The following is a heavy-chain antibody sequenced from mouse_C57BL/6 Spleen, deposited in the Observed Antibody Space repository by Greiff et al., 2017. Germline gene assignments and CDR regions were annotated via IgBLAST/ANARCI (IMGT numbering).Heavy chain of an antibody. Sequence: EVKLMESGPVLVKPGASVKMSCKASGYTFTDYYMNWVKQSHGKSLEWIGVINPYNGGTSYNQKFKGKATLTVDKSSSTAYMELNSLTSEDSAVYYCAIYYGNYESYAMDYWGQGTSVTVSS. J-gene: IGHJ4*01. CDR1: GYTFTDYY. D-gene: IGHD2-1*01. CDR3: AIYYGNYESYAMDY. CDR2: INPYNGGT. V-gene: IGHV1-19*01.